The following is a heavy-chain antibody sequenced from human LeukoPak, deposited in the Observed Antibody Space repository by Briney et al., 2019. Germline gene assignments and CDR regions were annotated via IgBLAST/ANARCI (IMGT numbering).Heavy chain of an antibody. CDR2: IRGTGTTT. V-gene: IGHV3-23*01. D-gene: IGHD6-6*01. CDR1: GFTFSSNA. J-gene: IGHJ6*03. Sequence: GGSLRLSCADSGFTFSSNAMNLVCQAPGTGLEWVSTIRGTGTTTYYADSVKGRFTISRDNAKNSLYLQMNSLRAEDTAVYYCASDLYSGSSVYYYFMDVWGKGTTVTVSS. CDR3: ASDLYSGSSVYYYFMDV.